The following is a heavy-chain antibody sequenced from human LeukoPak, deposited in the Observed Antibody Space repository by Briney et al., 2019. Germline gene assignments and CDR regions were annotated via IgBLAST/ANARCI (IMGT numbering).Heavy chain of an antibody. CDR2: IKSKTDGGTT. D-gene: IGHD3-9*01. V-gene: IGHV3-15*01. Sequence: KPGGSLRLSCAASGFTFSNAWMSWVRQAPGKGLEWVGRIKSKTDGGTTDYAAPVKGRFTISRDDSKNTLYLQMNSLKTEDTAVYYCTTDRERYFDWSRGYFDYWGQGTLVTASS. CDR1: GFTFSNAW. J-gene: IGHJ4*02. CDR3: TTDRERYFDWSRGYFDY.